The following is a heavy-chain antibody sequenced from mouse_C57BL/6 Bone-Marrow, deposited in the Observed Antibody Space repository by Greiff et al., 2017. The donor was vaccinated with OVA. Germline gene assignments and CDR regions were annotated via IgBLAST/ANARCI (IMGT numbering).Heavy chain of an antibody. CDR1: GYTFTSYW. CDR2: IYPGNSDT. D-gene: IGHD3-2*02. V-gene: IGHV1-5*01. Sequence: EVQLQQSGTVLARPGASVKMSCKTSGYTFTSYWMHWVKQRPGQGLEWIGAIYPGNSDTSYNQKFKGKAKLTAVTSSSTAYMELSSLTNEDSAVYYCTSGGLRLRNYYAMDDWGQGTSVTVSS. CDR3: TSGGLRLRNYYAMDD. J-gene: IGHJ4*01.